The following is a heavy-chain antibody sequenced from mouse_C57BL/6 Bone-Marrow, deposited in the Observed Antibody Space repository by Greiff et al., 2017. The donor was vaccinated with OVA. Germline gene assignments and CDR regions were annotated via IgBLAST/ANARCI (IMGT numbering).Heavy chain of an antibody. CDR2: ISYDGSN. J-gene: IGHJ1*03. Sequence: ESGPGLVKPSQSLSLTCSVTGYSITSGYYWNWIRQFPGNKLEWMGYISYDGSNNYNPSLKNRISITSDTSKNQFFLKLNSVTTEDTATYYCAREGLLVPYWYFDVWGTGTTVTVSS. D-gene: IGHD1-1*02. V-gene: IGHV3-6*01. CDR3: AREGLLVPYWYFDV. CDR1: GYSITSGYY.